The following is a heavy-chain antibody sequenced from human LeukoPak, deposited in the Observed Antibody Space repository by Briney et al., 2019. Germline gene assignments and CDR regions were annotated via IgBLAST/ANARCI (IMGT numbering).Heavy chain of an antibody. V-gene: IGHV4-59*01. CDR2: IYYSGST. D-gene: IGHD6-19*01. CDR1: GGSISSYC. CDR3: AREGQWLPGFDY. Sequence: SETLSLTCTVSGGSISSYCWSWIRQPPGKGLEWIGYIYYSGSTNYNPSLKSRVTISVDTSKNQFSLKLSSVTAADTAVYYCAREGQWLPGFDYWGQGTLVTVSS. J-gene: IGHJ4*02.